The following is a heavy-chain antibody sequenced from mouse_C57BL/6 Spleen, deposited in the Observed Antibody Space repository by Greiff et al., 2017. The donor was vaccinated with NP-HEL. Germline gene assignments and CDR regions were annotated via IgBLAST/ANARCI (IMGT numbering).Heavy chain of an antibody. D-gene: IGHD2-4*01. CDR1: GYAFSSSW. CDR3: ARRRSDYFYAMDY. Sequence: VKLQQSGPELVKPGASVKISCKASGYAFSSSWMNWVKQRPGKGLEWIGRIYPGDGDTNYNGKFKGKATLTADKSSSTAYMQLSSLTSEDSAVYFCARRRSDYFYAMDYWGQGTSVTVSS. CDR2: IYPGDGDT. J-gene: IGHJ4*01. V-gene: IGHV1-82*01.